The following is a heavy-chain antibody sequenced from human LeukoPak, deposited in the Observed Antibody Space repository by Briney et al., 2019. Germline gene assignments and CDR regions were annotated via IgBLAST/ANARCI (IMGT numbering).Heavy chain of an antibody. Sequence: GGSLRLSCAASGFTFSSYEMNWVRQAPGKGLEWVSYISSSGSTIYYADSVKGRFTISRDNAKNSLYLQLNSLRAEDTAVYYCVRSLVVGATYPYHWGQGTLVTVSS. CDR1: GFTFSSYE. J-gene: IGHJ5*02. V-gene: IGHV3-48*03. CDR3: VRSLVVGATYPYH. CDR2: ISSSGSTI. D-gene: IGHD1-26*01.